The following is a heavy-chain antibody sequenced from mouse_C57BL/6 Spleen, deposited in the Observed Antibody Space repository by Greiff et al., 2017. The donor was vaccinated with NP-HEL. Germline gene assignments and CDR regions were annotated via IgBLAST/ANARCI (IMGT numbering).Heavy chain of an antibody. D-gene: IGHD4-1*01. J-gene: IGHJ2*01. V-gene: IGHV14-3*01. CDR3: ATGSFDY. CDR2: IDPANGNT. CDR1: GFNFKNTY. Sequence: VQLQQSVAELVRPGASVKLSCTASGFNFKNTYMHWVKQRPEQGLEWIGRIDPANGNTKYAPKFQGKATITADTSSNTAYLQLSSLTSEDTAIYYCATGSFDYWGQGTTLTVSS.